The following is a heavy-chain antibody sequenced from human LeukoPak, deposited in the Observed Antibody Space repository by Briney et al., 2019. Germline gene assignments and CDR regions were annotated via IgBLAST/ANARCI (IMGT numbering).Heavy chain of an antibody. CDR1: GFTISRNY. J-gene: IGHJ4*02. Sequence: GGSLRLSCTASGFTISRNYMNWVRQAPGKGLEWVSVIYSGGNINYADSVKGRFTISRDNSKNTLYLQMNGLRVEDTAVYYCAKDMQTWPRFPDYWGQGTLVTVSS. CDR3: AKDMQTWPRFPDY. D-gene: IGHD5-12*01. CDR2: IYSGGNI. V-gene: IGHV3-53*01.